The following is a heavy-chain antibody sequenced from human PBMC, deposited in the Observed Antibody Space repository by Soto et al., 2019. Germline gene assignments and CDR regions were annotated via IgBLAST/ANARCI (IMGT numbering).Heavy chain of an antibody. CDR3: AKGENLGPKTGYAFDP. D-gene: IGHD5-12*01. Sequence: SQTLSLTCAISGDSVSSNTASWNWIRQSPSRGLDWLGRTYFRSRWYNDYAVSVKSRIIINPDTSNNQFSLQLNSVTHEDTAVYFCAKGENLGPKTGYAFDPWGQGIMVTVSS. CDR2: TYFRSRWYN. CDR1: GDSVSSNTAS. J-gene: IGHJ5*02. V-gene: IGHV6-1*01.